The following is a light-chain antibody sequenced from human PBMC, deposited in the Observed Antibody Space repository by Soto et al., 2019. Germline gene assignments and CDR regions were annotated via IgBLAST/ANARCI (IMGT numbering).Light chain of an antibody. CDR1: QGISNY. CDR2: LAS. Sequence: DIQMTQSPSSLSASVGDRITITCRTSQGISNYLAWYQQKSGEVPKLLIYLASTLRSGVPSRFSGRRSGKDFTLTISSLQSEDVAIYYCQKYNCAPLFGGGTQVEI. V-gene: IGKV1-27*01. J-gene: IGKJ4*01. CDR3: QKYNCAPL.